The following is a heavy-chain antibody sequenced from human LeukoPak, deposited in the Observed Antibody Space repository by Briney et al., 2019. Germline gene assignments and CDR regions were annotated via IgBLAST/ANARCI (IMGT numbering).Heavy chain of an antibody. CDR1: GFTFDDYA. Sequence: PGGSLRLSCAASGFTFDDYAMHRVRLVPGKGLEWVSGIHWNSGRTGYADSVKGRFIISRDNAKDSLYLQMNSLRAEDTALYYCAKDATRIRIFGDAFDIWGQGTMVTVSS. V-gene: IGHV3-9*01. CDR2: IHWNSGRT. J-gene: IGHJ3*02. D-gene: IGHD3-3*01. CDR3: AKDATRIRIFGDAFDI.